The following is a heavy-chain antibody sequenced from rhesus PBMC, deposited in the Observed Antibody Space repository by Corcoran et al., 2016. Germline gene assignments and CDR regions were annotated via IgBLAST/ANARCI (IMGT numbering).Heavy chain of an antibody. CDR2: IYGSGGST. CDR1: GGSISSSNW. V-gene: IGHV4-93*02. Sequence: QVQLQESGPAVVKPSETLSLTCAVSGGSISSSNWWSWIHQSPGKGLEWIGAIYGSGGSTEYNPSLKSRVAFSIDPSKNQFSLKLSSVTAADTAVYYCARRAIAAADFDYWGQGVLVTVSS. CDR3: ARRAIAAADFDY. D-gene: IGHD6-25*01. J-gene: IGHJ4*01.